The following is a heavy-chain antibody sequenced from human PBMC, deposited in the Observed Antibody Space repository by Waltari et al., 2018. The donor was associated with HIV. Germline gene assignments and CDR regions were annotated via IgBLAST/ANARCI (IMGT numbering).Heavy chain of an antibody. CDR3: ARPMNYGDYPYYFDY. Sequence: QVQLVESGGGVVQPGRSLRLSCAASGFTFSSYAMHWVRQAPGKGLEWVAVISYDGRTKDYADSVKGRFTISRANSKNTLYLQVNSLRSEDTAVYYCARPMNYGDYPYYFDYWGQGTLVTVSS. D-gene: IGHD4-17*01. J-gene: IGHJ4*02. V-gene: IGHV3-30*01. CDR2: ISYDGRTK. CDR1: GFTFSSYA.